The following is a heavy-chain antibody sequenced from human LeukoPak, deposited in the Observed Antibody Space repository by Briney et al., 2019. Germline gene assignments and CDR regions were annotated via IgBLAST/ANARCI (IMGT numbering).Heavy chain of an antibody. CDR1: GFTFSSYG. Sequence: GGSLRLSCAASGFTFSSYGMHWVRQAPGKGLEWVAFIRYDGSNKYYADSVKGRFTISRDNAKNSLYLQMNSLRAEDTAVYYCAKDLAGRTMIVVELDYWGQGTLVTVSS. D-gene: IGHD3-22*01. V-gene: IGHV3-30*02. J-gene: IGHJ4*02. CDR3: AKDLAGRTMIVVELDY. CDR2: IRYDGSNK.